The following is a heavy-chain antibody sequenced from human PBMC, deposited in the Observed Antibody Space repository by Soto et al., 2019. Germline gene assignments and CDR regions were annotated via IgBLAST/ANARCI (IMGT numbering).Heavy chain of an antibody. CDR2: INPSGGST. V-gene: IGHV1-46*01. CDR1: GYTFTSYY. CDR3: ARVVHVSSGYYFSEDPNWFDP. D-gene: IGHD3-22*01. Sequence: ASVKVSCKASGYTFTSYYMHWVRQAPGQGLEWMGIINPSGGSTSYAQKFQGRVTMTRDTSTSTVYMELSSLRSEDTAVYYCARVVHVSSGYYFSEDPNWFDPWGQGTLVTVSS. J-gene: IGHJ5*02.